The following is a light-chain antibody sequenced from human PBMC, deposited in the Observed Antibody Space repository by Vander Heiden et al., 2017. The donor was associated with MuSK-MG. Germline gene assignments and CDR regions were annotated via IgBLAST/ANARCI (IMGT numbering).Light chain of an antibody. CDR1: QSVSTT. Sequence: EIVMTQCPATLSVSPGERATLSCRASQSVSTTLAWYQQKPGQAPRLLIYGASTRATGIPARFSGSGSGTEFTLTISSLQSEDFAVYYCQQYNRCPLTFGGGTKVEIK. J-gene: IGKJ4*01. V-gene: IGKV3-15*01. CDR2: GAS. CDR3: QQYNRCPLT.